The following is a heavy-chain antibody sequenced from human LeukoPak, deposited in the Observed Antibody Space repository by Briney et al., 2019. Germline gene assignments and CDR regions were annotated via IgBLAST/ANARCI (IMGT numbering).Heavy chain of an antibody. V-gene: IGHV4-39*02. J-gene: IGHJ4*02. D-gene: IGHD6-25*01. CDR1: GDSISRSTYY. Sequence: LETLSLTCTVSGDSISRSTYYWAWIRQPPGKGLEWIGSVYYGRSPYFNPSLESRATISVDTSKNHFSLKMSSVTAADTAVYYCARSSGTGTFSYWGQGTLVTVSS. CDR3: ARSSGTGTFSY. CDR2: VYYGRSP.